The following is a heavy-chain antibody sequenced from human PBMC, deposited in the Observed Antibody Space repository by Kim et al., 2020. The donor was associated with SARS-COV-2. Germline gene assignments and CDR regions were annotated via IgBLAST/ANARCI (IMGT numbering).Heavy chain of an antibody. CDR2: ISGSGGST. CDR3: AKSTSGLKVGATVDY. D-gene: IGHD1-26*01. V-gene: IGHV3-23*01. Sequence: GGSLRLSCAASGFTFSSYAMSWVRQAPGKGLEWVSAISGSGGSTYYADSVKGRFTISRDNSKNTLYLQMNSLRAEDTAVYYCAKSTSGLKVGATVDYWGQGTLVTVSS. CDR1: GFTFSSYA. J-gene: IGHJ4*02.